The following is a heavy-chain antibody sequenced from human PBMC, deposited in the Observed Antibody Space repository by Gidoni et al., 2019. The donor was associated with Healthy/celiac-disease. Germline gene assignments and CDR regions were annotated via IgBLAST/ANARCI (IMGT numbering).Heavy chain of an antibody. D-gene: IGHD5-18*01. CDR2: IWYDGSNK. CDR3: ARGVDTAMATTPFDY. CDR1: GFTFSSYG. Sequence: QVQLVESGGGVVQPGRSLRLSCAASGFTFSSYGMHWVRQAPGKGLEWVAVIWYDGSNKYYADSVKGRFTISRDNSKNTLYLQMNSLRAEDTAVYYCARGVDTAMATTPFDYWGQGTLVTVSS. V-gene: IGHV3-33*01. J-gene: IGHJ4*02.